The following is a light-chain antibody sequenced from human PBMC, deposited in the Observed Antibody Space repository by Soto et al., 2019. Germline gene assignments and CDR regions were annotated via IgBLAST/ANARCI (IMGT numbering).Light chain of an antibody. CDR1: QSLVHSDGIAY. J-gene: IGKJ5*01. CDR2: KVS. V-gene: IGKV2-30*02. CDR3: MQGTHWPIT. Sequence: DVVMTQSPLSLPVTLVQPASISCMSNQSLVHSDGIAYFSWFQHRPGRSPRRLIYKVSNRDSGVPARFSGSGSGTDFALKISRVEAEDVGVYYCMQGTHWPITCGQGTRREIK.